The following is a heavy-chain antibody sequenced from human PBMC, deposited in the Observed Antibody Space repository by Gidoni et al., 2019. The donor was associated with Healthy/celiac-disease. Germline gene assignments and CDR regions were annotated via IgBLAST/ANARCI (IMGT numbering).Heavy chain of an antibody. CDR2: ISGSGGST. CDR3: AKAPGPKVYYFDY. CDR1: GFPFCSYA. V-gene: IGHV3-23*01. J-gene: IGHJ4*02. Sequence: EVQLLESGGGLVQPGGSLRLSCAASGFPFCSYAMSWVRLAPWQGLGLVSAISGSGGSTYYADSVKGRFTISRDNSKNTLYLQMNSLRAEDTAVYYCAKAPGPKVYYFDYWGQGTLVTVSS.